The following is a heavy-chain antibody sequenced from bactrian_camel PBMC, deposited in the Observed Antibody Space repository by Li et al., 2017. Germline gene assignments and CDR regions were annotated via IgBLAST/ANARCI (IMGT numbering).Heavy chain of an antibody. D-gene: IGHD5*01. CDR1: SYPYDSYC. J-gene: IGHJ4*01. CDR3: AADNQRDFDLDYGLGECRYRYVY. CDR2: IEADGTT. Sequence: QLVESGGGSVQAGGSLRLSCAGSSYPYDSYCMGWFRQVPGREREGVAAIEADGTTYYADSEKGRFTISQDNEQNILYLQMDSLKTEDTAMYYCAADNQRDFDLDYGLGECRYRYVYWGQGTQVTVS. V-gene: IGHV3S55*01.